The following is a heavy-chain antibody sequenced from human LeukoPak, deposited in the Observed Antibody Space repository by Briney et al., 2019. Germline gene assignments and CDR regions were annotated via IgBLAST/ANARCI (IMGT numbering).Heavy chain of an antibody. D-gene: IGHD1-26*01. CDR1: GFTFSSHA. Sequence: EGSLRLSCAASGFTFSSHAMSWVRQAPGKGLEWVSAISSGGGSTYYADSVKGRFTISRDNSKNTLYLQMNSLRAEDMAVYYCAKEPYSGSQLLDYWGQGTLVTVSS. J-gene: IGHJ4*02. CDR3: AKEPYSGSQLLDY. CDR2: ISSGGGST. V-gene: IGHV3-23*01.